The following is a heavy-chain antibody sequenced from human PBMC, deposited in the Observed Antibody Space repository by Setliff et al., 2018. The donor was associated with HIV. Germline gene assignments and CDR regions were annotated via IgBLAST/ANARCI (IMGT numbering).Heavy chain of an antibody. J-gene: IGHJ4*02. CDR3: ALKGAYDILTGFPN. V-gene: IGHV1-69*13. CDR2: TIPIFATT. D-gene: IGHD3-9*01. Sequence: ASVKVSCKASGGTFKTCAISWVRQAPGQGLEWMGGTIPIFATTDYAQKFQGRVTIIADESTSTAYMELSSLRSEDTAVYYCALKGAYDILTGFPNWGQGTLVTVSS. CDR1: GGTFKTCA.